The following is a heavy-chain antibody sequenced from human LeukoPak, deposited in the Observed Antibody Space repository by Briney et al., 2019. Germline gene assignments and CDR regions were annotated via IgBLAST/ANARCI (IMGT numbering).Heavy chain of an antibody. J-gene: IGHJ3*02. Sequence: PGGSLRLSCAASGFTFSSYSMNWVRQAPGKGLEWVGSIYYSGSTYYNPSLKSRVTISVDTSKNHVSLNLSSVTAADTAVYYCARSDGYGLVGIWGQGTMVTVSS. CDR2: IYYSGST. V-gene: IGHV4-39*07. CDR3: ARSDGYGLVGI. CDR1: GFTFSSYS. D-gene: IGHD3-10*01.